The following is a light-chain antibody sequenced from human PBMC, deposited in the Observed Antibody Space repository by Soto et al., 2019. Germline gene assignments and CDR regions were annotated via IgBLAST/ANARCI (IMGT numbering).Light chain of an antibody. CDR1: QSISSW. CDR3: QQYHIYSWT. Sequence: DIQMTQSPSTLAASLGDRVTITCGASQSISSWLAWYQQKPGKAPKLLIYKASSLESGVPSRFSGSGSGTEYTLTISSLQPDDFATYYCQQYHIYSWTFGQGTKVDIK. V-gene: IGKV1-5*03. CDR2: KAS. J-gene: IGKJ1*01.